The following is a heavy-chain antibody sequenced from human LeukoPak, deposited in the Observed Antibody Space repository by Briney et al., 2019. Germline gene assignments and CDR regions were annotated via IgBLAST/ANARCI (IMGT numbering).Heavy chain of an antibody. Sequence: GGSLRLSCAASGFTFSSYSMNWVRQAPRKGLEWVSSISSSSSYIYYADSVKGRFTISRDNAKNSLYLQMNSLRAEDTAVYYCARGRGYSGYAYYYGMDVWGQGTTVTVSS. D-gene: IGHD5-12*01. V-gene: IGHV3-21*01. J-gene: IGHJ6*02. CDR2: ISSSSSYI. CDR1: GFTFSSYS. CDR3: ARGRGYSGYAYYYGMDV.